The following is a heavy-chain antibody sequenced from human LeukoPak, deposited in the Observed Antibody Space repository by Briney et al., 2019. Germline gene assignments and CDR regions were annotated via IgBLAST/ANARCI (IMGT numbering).Heavy chain of an antibody. CDR3: ARGRMVRGVALDY. D-gene: IGHD3-10*01. CDR2: ISAYNGNT. V-gene: IGHV1-18*01. J-gene: IGHJ4*02. Sequence: ASVRVSCKASGYTFTSYGISWVRQGPGQGLEWMGWISAYNGNTNYAQKLQGRVTMTTDTSTSTAYMELSSLRSEDTAVYYCARGRMVRGVALDYWGQGTLVTVSS. CDR1: GYTFTSYG.